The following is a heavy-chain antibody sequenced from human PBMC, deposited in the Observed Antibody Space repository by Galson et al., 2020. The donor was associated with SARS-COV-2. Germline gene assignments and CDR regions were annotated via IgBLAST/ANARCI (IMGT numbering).Heavy chain of an antibody. Sequence: GESLKISCAASGFTFNNAWMSWVRQAPGKGLEWVGRVKRQIDGGTIEYAAPVKGRFTISRDDSKNTVYLQMNSLKTEDTAVYYCTAFGYCSGGSCVDHWGQGFLVTVSS. CDR3: TAFGYCSGGSCVDH. CDR2: VKRQIDGGTI. J-gene: IGHJ5*02. D-gene: IGHD2-15*01. V-gene: IGHV3-15*01. CDR1: GFTFNNAW.